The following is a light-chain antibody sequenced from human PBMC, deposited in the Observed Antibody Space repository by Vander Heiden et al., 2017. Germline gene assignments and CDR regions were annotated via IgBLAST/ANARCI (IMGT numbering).Light chain of an antibody. J-gene: IGLJ2*01. CDR3: QVWDSSSDHRV. Sequence: SSVLTQPASVSVALGQTVRTTCGGNNMGSKSVHWYRQKQGQAPVLIVYDDSDRPSGIPERFCGANSGNTATLTISRVEAGDEADYYCQVWDSSSDHRVFGGGTKLTVL. V-gene: IGLV3-21*02. CDR1: NMGSKS. CDR2: DDS.